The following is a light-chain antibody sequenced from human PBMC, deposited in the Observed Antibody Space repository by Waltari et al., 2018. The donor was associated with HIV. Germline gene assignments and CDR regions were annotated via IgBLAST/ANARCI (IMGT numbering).Light chain of an antibody. V-gene: IGLV6-57*04. CDR2: EDD. CDR1: SCSIASNY. CDR3: QSYDNSNHWV. Sequence: NFILTQPHSVSASPGKTVTISCTRDSCSIASNYVQWYQQRPGSAPTTVIYEDDERPSGVPDRFSGSIDSSSNSASLTISGLKTEDEADYYCQSYDNSNHWVFGGGTKLTVL. J-gene: IGLJ3*02.